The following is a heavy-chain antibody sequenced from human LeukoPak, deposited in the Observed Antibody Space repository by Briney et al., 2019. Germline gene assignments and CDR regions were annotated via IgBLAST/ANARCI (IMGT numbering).Heavy chain of an antibody. CDR3: ARGIIGYYFDY. CDR1: GGSFSGYY. Sequence: PSETLSLTCAVYGGSFSGYYWSWIRQPPGKGLEWIGEINHSGSTNYNPSLKSRVTISVDTSKNQFSLKLSSVTAADTAVYYCARGIIGYYFDYWGQGTLVTVSS. CDR2: INHSGST. D-gene: IGHD6-25*01. V-gene: IGHV4-34*01. J-gene: IGHJ4*02.